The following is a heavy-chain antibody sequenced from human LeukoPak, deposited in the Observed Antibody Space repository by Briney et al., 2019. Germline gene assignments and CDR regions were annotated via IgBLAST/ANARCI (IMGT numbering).Heavy chain of an antibody. V-gene: IGHV4-61*02. CDR2: IYTSGST. D-gene: IGHD2-15*01. Sequence: KPSETLSLTCTVSGGSISSGSYYWSWIRQAAGKGLEWIGRIYTSGSTNYNPSLKSRVTISVDTSKNQFSLKLSSVTAADTAVYYCARDKGVVEFDYWGQGTLVTVSS. CDR1: GGSISSGSYY. CDR3: ARDKGVVEFDY. J-gene: IGHJ4*02.